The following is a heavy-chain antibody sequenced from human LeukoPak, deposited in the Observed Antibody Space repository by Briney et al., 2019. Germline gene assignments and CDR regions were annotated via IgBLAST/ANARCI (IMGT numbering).Heavy chain of an antibody. D-gene: IGHD6-19*01. CDR1: GFTFTYYG. CDR3: ARDPGIAVAGQTNWFDP. V-gene: IGHV1-69*04. J-gene: IGHJ5*02. CDR2: IIPILGIA. Sequence: SVTVSCKASGFTFTYYGISWVRQAPGQGLEWMGRIIPILGIANYAQKFQGRVTITADKSTSTAYMELSSLRSEDTAVYYCARDPGIAVAGQTNWFDPWGQGTLVTVSS.